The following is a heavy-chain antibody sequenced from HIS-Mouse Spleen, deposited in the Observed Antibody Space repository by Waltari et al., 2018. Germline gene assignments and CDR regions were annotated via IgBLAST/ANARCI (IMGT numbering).Heavy chain of an antibody. CDR2: IYYSGST. V-gene: IGHV4-39*07. CDR3: AREIPYSSSWYDWYFDL. Sequence: QLQLQESGPGLVKPSETLSLTCTVSGGSISSSCYYWGWIRQPPGEGLEWIGSIYYSGSTYNNPSLKSRVTISVDTSKNQFSLKLSSVTAADTAVYYCAREIPYSSSWYDWYFDLWGRGTLVTVSS. J-gene: IGHJ2*01. CDR1: GGSISSSCYY. D-gene: IGHD6-13*01.